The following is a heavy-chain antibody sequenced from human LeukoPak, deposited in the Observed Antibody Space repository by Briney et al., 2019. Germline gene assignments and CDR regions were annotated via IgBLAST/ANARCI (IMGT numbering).Heavy chain of an antibody. CDR3: ARAGYFDLYHFDY. CDR1: GFTFSSYW. CDR2: IKQDGSEK. D-gene: IGHD3-9*01. V-gene: IGHV3-7*01. Sequence: PGGFLRLSCAASGFTFSSYWMSWVRQAPGKGLEWVANIKQDGSEKYYVDSVKGRFTISRDNAKNSLYLQMNSLRAEDTAVYYCARAGYFDLYHFDYWGQGTLVTVSS. J-gene: IGHJ4*02.